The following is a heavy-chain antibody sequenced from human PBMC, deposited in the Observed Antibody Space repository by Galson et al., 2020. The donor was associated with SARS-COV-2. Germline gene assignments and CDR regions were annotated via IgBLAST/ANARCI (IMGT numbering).Heavy chain of an antibody. Sequence: TGGSLRLSCAASGFTFSSYPMHWVRQAPGKGLEWVALISYDGSNKYYADSVKGRFTISRDNSKNTLYLQMNSLRTEDTAVYYCARGGYNSLSMTIMNYWGQGTLVTVSS. CDR1: GFTFSSYP. J-gene: IGHJ4*02. CDR2: ISYDGSNK. D-gene: IGHD5-12*01. CDR3: ARGGYNSLSMTIMNY. V-gene: IGHV3-30-3*01.